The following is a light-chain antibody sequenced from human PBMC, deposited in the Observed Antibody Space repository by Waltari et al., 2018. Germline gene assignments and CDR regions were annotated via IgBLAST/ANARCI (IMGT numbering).Light chain of an antibody. CDR2: AAS. CDR3: QQSYSTPFT. CDR1: QSISSY. J-gene: IGKJ3*01. Sequence: DIQMTQSPSSLSASVGDRVAITCRASQSISSYLNLYQQKPWKAPKLLIYAASSLQSGVPSRFSGSGSGTDFTLTISSLQPEDFATYYCQQSYSTPFTFGPGTKVDIK. V-gene: IGKV1-39*01.